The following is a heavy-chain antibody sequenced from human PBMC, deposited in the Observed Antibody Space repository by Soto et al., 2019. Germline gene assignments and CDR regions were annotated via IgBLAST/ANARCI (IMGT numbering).Heavy chain of an antibody. Sequence: QVQLVQSGPEVKKPGASVKVSCKASGYSFTSYGVSWVRQAPGQGLEWMGWISAKSGNTDYAQKFRGRNTMTTETSTSTAYMDLRSLRSDDTAVYYCVRDPQRNDYWGQGTLVTVSS. CDR3: VRDPQRNDY. CDR1: GYSFTSYG. V-gene: IGHV1-18*04. CDR2: ISAKSGNT. J-gene: IGHJ4*02. D-gene: IGHD6-25*01.